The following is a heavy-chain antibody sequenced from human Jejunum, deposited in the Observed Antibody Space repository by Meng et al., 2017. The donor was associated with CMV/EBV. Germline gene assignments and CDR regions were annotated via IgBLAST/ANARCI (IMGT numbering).Heavy chain of an antibody. CDR1: GDTCCNYG. Sequence: GGSWGGEVHAGEPLGFCCVWSGDTCCNYGMRLGRQAPGKGLWCVAVIRFDGRNIYYADSVNGRCTISRDNSNNTLYLQMNGLRADDTAIYYCAKEWGAQLLPDYWGQGTLVTVSS. CDR3: AKEWGAQLLPDY. V-gene: IGHV3-30*02. J-gene: IGHJ4*02. D-gene: IGHD4-23*01. CDR2: IRFDGRNI.